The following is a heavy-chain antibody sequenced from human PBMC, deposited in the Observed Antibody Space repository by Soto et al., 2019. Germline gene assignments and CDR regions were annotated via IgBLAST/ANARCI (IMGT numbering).Heavy chain of an antibody. Sequence: PGGSLRLSCAASGFPFGENAMSWVRQAPGKGLEWVSGISDSGATTYYADSVRGRFTISRDNYKNTLYLQMKSLRAEDSASYYCAKEDTSSGSLDYRGQGALVPVSS. J-gene: IGHJ4*02. CDR1: GFPFGENA. V-gene: IGHV3-23*01. CDR3: AKEDTSSGSLDY. D-gene: IGHD6-19*01. CDR2: ISDSGATT.